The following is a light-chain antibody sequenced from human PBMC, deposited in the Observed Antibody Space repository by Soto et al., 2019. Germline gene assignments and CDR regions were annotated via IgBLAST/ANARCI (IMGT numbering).Light chain of an antibody. J-gene: IGKJ2*01. CDR2: DAS. CDR3: QQRRNWPYT. CDR1: QAVNSY. V-gene: IGKV3-11*01. Sequence: EVLLTQSPGILSLSPGERATLSCRASQAVNSYLAWYRQKPGQAPSLLIYDASNRATGIPARFSGSGSGTDFTLTISSLEPEDFAVYYCQQRRNWPYTFGQGTKLEIK.